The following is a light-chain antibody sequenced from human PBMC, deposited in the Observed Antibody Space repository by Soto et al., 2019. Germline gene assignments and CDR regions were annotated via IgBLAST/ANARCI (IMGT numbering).Light chain of an antibody. CDR1: SSDVGGYNY. CDR2: DVS. CDR3: SSYTSSSTQV. J-gene: IGLJ2*01. V-gene: IGLV2-14*01. Sequence: QSALTQPASVSGSPGQSITISCTGTSSDVGGYNYVSWYQQHPGKAPKLMIYDVSNRSSGVSNRFSGSKSGNTASLTISGLQAEDDADYYCSSYTSSSTQVFGGGTKLTVL.